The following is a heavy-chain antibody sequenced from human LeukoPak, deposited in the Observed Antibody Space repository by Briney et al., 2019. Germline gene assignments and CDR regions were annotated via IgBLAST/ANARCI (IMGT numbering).Heavy chain of an antibody. V-gene: IGHV3-11*01. D-gene: IGHD3-16*01. CDR3: ARRIWGADSQSHTFDI. Sequence: GGSLRLSCAASGFTFSDYYMGWIRQAPGKGLEWISYISRTIYYADSVKGRFTISRDNAKNSLYLQMNSLRAEDTAVYYCARRIWGADSQSHTFDIWGQGTMVPVSS. CDR2: ISRTI. J-gene: IGHJ3*02. CDR1: GFTFSDYY.